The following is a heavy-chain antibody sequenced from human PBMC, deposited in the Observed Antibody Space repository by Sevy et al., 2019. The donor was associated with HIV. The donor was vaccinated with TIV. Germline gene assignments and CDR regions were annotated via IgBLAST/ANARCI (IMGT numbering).Heavy chain of an antibody. Sequence: GGSLRLSCAASGFIFSSYDMNWVRQAPGKGLQWVSSISLSNTSMYYVDSVKGRFSISRDNARNSLSLQRNSLRAEDTAVYYCARSGYNYRGIDYWGQGTLVTVSS. CDR1: GFIFSSYD. CDR2: ISLSNTSM. V-gene: IGHV3-21*01. CDR3: ARSGYNYRGIDY. J-gene: IGHJ4*02. D-gene: IGHD5-12*01.